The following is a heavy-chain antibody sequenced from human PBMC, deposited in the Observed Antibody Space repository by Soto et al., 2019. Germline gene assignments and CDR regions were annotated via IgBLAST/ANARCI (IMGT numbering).Heavy chain of an antibody. CDR2: IYYSGST. Sequence: SETLSLTCTVSGGSISSSSYYWGWIRQPPGKGLEWIGSIYYSGSTYYNPSLKSRVTISVDTSKNQFSLKLSSVIAADTAVYYCARQPTYYDFWSGTQYYYYYGMDVWGQGTTVTVSS. CDR1: GGSISSSSYY. J-gene: IGHJ6*02. CDR3: ARQPTYYDFWSGTQYYYYYGMDV. D-gene: IGHD3-3*01. V-gene: IGHV4-39*01.